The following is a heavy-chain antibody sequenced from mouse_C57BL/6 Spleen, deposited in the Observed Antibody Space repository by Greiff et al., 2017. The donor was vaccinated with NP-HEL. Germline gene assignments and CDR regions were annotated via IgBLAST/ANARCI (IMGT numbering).Heavy chain of an antibody. J-gene: IGHJ3*01. CDR3: TRDDRWFAY. CDR1: GFTFSSYA. Sequence: DVMLVESGEGLVKPGGSLKLSCAASGFTFSSYAMSWVRQTPEKRLEWVAYISSGGDYIYYADTVKGRFTIARDNARNTLYLQMSSLKSEDTAMYYCTRDDRWFAYWGQGTLVTVSA. V-gene: IGHV5-9-1*02. D-gene: IGHD3-2*01. CDR2: ISSGGDYI.